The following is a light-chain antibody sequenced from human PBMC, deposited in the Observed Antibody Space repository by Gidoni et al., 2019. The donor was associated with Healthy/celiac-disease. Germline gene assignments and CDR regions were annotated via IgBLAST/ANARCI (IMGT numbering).Light chain of an antibody. CDR1: QSVSSY. CDR2: DAS. J-gene: IGKJ2*01. Sequence: EIVLTQSPATPSLSPGERATLSCRARQSVSSYLAWYQQKPGQAPRLLIYDASNRATGTPARFSGSGSGTDFTLTISSLEPEDFAVYYCQQRSNWPPYTFGQGTKLEIK. V-gene: IGKV3-11*01. CDR3: QQRSNWPPYT.